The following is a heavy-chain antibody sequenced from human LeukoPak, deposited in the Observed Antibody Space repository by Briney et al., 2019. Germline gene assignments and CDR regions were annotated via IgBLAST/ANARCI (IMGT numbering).Heavy chain of an antibody. Sequence: PSETLSLTCTVSGGSISSGGYYWSWIRQHPGKGLEWIGYIYYSGSTYYNPSLKSRVTISVDTSKNQFSLKLSSVTAADTAVYYCARDHPNWNYGRYYYYGMDVWGQGTTVTVSS. CDR3: ARDHPNWNYGRYYYYGMDV. CDR2: IYYSGST. J-gene: IGHJ6*02. D-gene: IGHD1-7*01. V-gene: IGHV4-31*03. CDR1: GGSISSGGYY.